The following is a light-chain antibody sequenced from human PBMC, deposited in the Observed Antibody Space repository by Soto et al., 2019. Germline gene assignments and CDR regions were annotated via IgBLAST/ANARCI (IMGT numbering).Light chain of an antibody. J-gene: IGKJ4*01. CDR2: AAS. V-gene: IGKV1-9*01. CDR1: QSIGSW. Sequence: DVPLTQSLSTLSASLLDRVPIXSRASQSIGSWLAWYQQKSGKAPKLLIYAASTLQSGAPSRFSGSGSGTDFTLTISSLQPEDFATYYCQQLNSYPLTFGGGTKVDIK. CDR3: QQLNSYPLT.